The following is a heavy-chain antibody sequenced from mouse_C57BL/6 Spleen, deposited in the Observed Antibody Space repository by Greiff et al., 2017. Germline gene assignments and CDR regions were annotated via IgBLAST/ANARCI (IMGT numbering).Heavy chain of an antibody. Sequence: VQLQQSGAELVKPGASVKLSCKASGYTFTSYWMHWVKQRPGQGLEWIGMIHPNSGSTNYNEKFKSKATLTVDKSSSTAYMQLSSLTSEDSAVYYCAESSGWYFDVWGTGTTVTVSS. D-gene: IGHD1-1*01. J-gene: IGHJ1*03. CDR1: GYTFTSYW. V-gene: IGHV1-64*01. CDR3: AESSGWYFDV. CDR2: IHPNSGST.